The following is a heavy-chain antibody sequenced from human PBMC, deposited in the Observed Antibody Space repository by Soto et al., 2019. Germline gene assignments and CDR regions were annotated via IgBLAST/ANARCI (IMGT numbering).Heavy chain of an antibody. V-gene: IGHV3-23*01. J-gene: IGHJ4*02. CDR3: VKALLSGYVSGS. D-gene: IGHD5-12*01. CDR1: GFTFSSYA. CDR2: ISGSGGST. Sequence: LRLSCAASGFTFSSYAMSWVRQAPGKGLEWVSAISGSGGSTYYADSVKGRFTISRDNSKNTLYLQMNSLRAEDTAVYYCVKALLSGYVSGSGGQGTLVTVSS.